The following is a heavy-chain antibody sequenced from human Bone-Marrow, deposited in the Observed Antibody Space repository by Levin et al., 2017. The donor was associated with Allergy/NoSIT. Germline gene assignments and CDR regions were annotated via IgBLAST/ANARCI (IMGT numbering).Heavy chain of an antibody. V-gene: IGHV4-61*01. CDR3: ARVSAAGGTRLFDY. D-gene: IGHD6-13*01. CDR1: GGSVTSGNYY. CDR2: IHSSGST. J-gene: IGHJ4*02. Sequence: SQTLSLTCSVSGGSVTSGNYYWSWIRKPPGKGLEWIGFIHSSGSTNYIPSLKSRVTMSHDTSKNQLSLSLTSVTAADTAIYYCARVSAAGGTRLFDYWGQGTLVTVSS.